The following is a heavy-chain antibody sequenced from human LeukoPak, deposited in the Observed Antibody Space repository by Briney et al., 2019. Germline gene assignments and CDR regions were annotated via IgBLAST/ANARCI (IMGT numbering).Heavy chain of an antibody. CDR2: INPSGGST. V-gene: IGHV1-46*01. D-gene: IGHD3-9*01. J-gene: IGHJ4*02. Sequence: PGGSLRLSCAASGYTFTSYYMHWVRQAPGQGLEWMGIINPSGGSTSYAQKFQGRVTMTRDMSTSTVYMELSSLRSEDTAVYYCARSPTDILTGFDYWGQGTLVTVSS. CDR1: GYTFTSYY. CDR3: ARSPTDILTGFDY.